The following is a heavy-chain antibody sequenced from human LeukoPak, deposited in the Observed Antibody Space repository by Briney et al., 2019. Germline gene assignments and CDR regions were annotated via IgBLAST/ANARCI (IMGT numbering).Heavy chain of an antibody. Sequence: GASVKVSCKASGGTFSSYAISWVRQAPGQGLEWMGGIIPIFGTVNYAQKFQGRVTITADESTSTAYMELSSLRSEDTAVYYCARAPLLSGGNYDYWGQGTLVTVSS. V-gene: IGHV1-69*13. CDR1: GGTFSSYA. CDR2: IIPIFGTV. J-gene: IGHJ4*02. D-gene: IGHD3-10*01. CDR3: ARAPLLSGGNYDY.